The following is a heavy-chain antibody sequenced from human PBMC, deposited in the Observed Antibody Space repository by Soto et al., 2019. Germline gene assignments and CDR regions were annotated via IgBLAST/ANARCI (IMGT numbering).Heavy chain of an antibody. V-gene: IGHV1-3*01. CDR3: ARDLGGWPDY. CDR2: INPANGNT. Sequence: ASVKVSCKATGYTFTAYAIHWVRQAPGQRLEWMGWINPANGNTKYSQKFQGRVTITRDTSASTAYMELSSLRSEDTAVYYCARDLGGWPDYWGQGTLVTVSS. J-gene: IGHJ4*02. D-gene: IGHD2-15*01. CDR1: GYTFTAYA.